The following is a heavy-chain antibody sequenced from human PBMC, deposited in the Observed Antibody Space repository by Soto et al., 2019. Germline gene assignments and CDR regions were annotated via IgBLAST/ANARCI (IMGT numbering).Heavy chain of an antibody. CDR2: INKDGTVT. D-gene: IGHD1-1*01. Sequence: GGSLRLSCAASGFTFSSYWMHWVRQGPGKGLVWVSHINKDGTVTNYAGSVKGRFTISRDNAKNTVYLQMNSLRAEDTGLYYCVRMLDRDYWGQGTLVTVSS. CDR1: GFTFSSYW. CDR3: VRMLDRDY. V-gene: IGHV3-74*01. J-gene: IGHJ4*02.